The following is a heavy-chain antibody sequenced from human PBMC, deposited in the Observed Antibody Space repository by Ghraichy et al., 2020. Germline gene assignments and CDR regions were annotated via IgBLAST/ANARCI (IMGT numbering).Heavy chain of an antibody. Sequence: SETLSLTCTVSGGSISSGGYYWSWIRQHPGKGLEWIGYIYYSGSTYYNPSLKSRVTISVDTSKNQFSLKLSSVTAADTAVYYCARVVRMAAAGTRHFDYWGQGTLVTVSS. CDR2: IYYSGST. CDR3: ARVVRMAAAGTRHFDY. D-gene: IGHD6-13*01. V-gene: IGHV4-31*03. J-gene: IGHJ4*02. CDR1: GGSISSGGYY.